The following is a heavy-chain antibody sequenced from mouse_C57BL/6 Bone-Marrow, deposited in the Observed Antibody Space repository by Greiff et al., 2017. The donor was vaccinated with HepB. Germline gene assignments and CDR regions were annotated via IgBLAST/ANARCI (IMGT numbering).Heavy chain of an antibody. CDR1: GYTFTSYG. D-gene: IGHD4-1*01. CDR2: IYPRSGNT. J-gene: IGHJ3*01. Sequence: QVQLQQYGAELARPGASVKLSCKASGYTFTSYGISWVKQRTGQGLEWIGEIYPRSGNTYYNEKFKGKATLTADKSSSTAYMELRSLTSEDSAVYFCARLGAWFAYWGQGTLVTVSA. V-gene: IGHV1-81*01. CDR3: ARLGAWFAY.